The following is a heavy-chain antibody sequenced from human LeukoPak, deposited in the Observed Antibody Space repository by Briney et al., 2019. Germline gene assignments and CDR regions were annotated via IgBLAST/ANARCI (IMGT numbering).Heavy chain of an antibody. J-gene: IGHJ4*02. CDR2: INHSGST. CDR3: AGLVGRYSSGLYYYYFDY. V-gene: IGHV4-34*01. D-gene: IGHD3-22*01. CDR1: GVSFSGYY. Sequence: SETLSLTYAVYGVSFSGYYWSWIRQPPGKGLEWIGEINHSGSTNYNPSLKSRVTISVDTSKNQFSLKLSSVTAADTAVYYCAGLVGRYSSGLYYYYFDYWGQGTLVTVSS.